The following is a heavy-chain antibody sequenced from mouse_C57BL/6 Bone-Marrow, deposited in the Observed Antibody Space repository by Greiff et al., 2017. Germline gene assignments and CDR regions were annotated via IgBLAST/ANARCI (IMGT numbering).Heavy chain of an antibody. J-gene: IGHJ2*01. CDR2: IDPEDGDT. V-gene: IGHV14-1*01. CDR1: GFNIKDYY. Sequence: VQLQQSGAELVRPGASVKLSCTASGFNIKDYYMHWVKQRPEQGLEWIGRIDPEDGDTAYAPKFQGKATMTADTSSNTADLQLSSLTSEDTAVYYCTPITTVVATRGYWGQGTTLTVSS. CDR3: TPITTVVATRGY. D-gene: IGHD1-1*01.